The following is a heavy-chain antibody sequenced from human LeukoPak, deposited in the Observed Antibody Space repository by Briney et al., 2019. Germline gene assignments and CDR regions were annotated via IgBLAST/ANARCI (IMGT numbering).Heavy chain of an antibody. CDR2: ISSSSSYI. CDR1: GFTFSSYT. CDR3: ARDIGGYDFWSGYYSYFDY. Sequence: PGGSLRLSCAASGFTFSSYTMNWVRQAPGKGLEWVSPISSSSSYIYYADSVKGRFTISRDNAKNSLYLQMNSLRAEDTAVYYCARDIGGYDFWSGYYSYFDYWGQGTLVTVSS. D-gene: IGHD3-3*01. V-gene: IGHV3-21*01. J-gene: IGHJ4*02.